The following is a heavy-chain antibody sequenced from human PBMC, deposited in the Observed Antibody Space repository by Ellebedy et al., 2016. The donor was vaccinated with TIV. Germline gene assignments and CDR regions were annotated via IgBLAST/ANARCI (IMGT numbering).Heavy chain of an antibody. CDR1: GYTFTSYT. CDR2: INVNTGAT. J-gene: IGHJ4*02. Sequence: ASVKVSCKASGYTFTSYTMHWVRQAPGQGLEWVGRINVNTGATNYAQNFQGWVTMTRDTSISTAYLELTTLKSDDTAVYYCARGQSFQYWLNLDYWGQGTLVTVSS. CDR3: ARGQSFQYWLNLDY. D-gene: IGHD2-8*02. V-gene: IGHV1-2*04.